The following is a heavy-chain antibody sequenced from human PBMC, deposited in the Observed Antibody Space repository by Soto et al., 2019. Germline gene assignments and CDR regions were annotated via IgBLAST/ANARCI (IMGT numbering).Heavy chain of an antibody. Sequence: PSETLSLTCSVSGGPISSSGHFWAWIRQPPGRGLEWLATIYYTGTTYYNPSLKSRLTTSIDTSKDQFSLDLTSMTAADTALYFCARRVYSGSGRDYFDRWGQGSLVTVSS. CDR3: ARRVYSGSGRDYFDR. V-gene: IGHV4-39*01. J-gene: IGHJ4*02. D-gene: IGHD1-26*01. CDR1: GGPISSSGHF. CDR2: IYYTGTT.